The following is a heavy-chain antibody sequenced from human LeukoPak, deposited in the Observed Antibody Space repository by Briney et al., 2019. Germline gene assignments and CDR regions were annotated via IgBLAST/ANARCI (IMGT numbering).Heavy chain of an antibody. V-gene: IGHV4-59*08. CDR3: ARGRGEQQLASYFDY. Sequence: SGTLSLTCTVSGGSISTYYWSWIRQPPGKGLEWIGYIYYSGSTNYNPSLKSRVTISVDTSKNQFSLKLSSVTAADTAVYYCARGRGEQQLASYFDYWGQGTLVTVSS. CDR2: IYYSGST. J-gene: IGHJ4*02. D-gene: IGHD6-13*01. CDR1: GGSISTYY.